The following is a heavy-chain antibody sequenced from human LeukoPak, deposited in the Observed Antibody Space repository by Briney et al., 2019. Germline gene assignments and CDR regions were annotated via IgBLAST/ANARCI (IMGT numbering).Heavy chain of an antibody. Sequence: GGSLRLSCAASGFTFSSHWMHWVRHAPGKGLVWVSRIKDDGSHTNYADSVKGRFTISRDNAKKTLYLQMNSLRAEDTAVYYCARGPDYGGPLRGQGTLVTVSP. CDR1: GFTFSSHW. CDR3: ARGPDYGGPL. CDR2: IKDDGSHT. V-gene: IGHV3-74*01. J-gene: IGHJ4*02. D-gene: IGHD4-23*01.